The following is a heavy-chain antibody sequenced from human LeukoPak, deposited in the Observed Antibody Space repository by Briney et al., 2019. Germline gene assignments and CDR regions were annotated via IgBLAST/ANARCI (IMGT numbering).Heavy chain of an antibody. V-gene: IGHV4-34*01. CDR1: GGSFSGYN. CDR2: IKYDGAT. CDR3: ASGSPKHDS. Sequence: PSETLSLTCAVYGGSFSGYNWNWIRQSPGKGLEWIGEIKYDGATKYNPSLKNRLIISVDTSKNQFSLNLKSVTAADTAVYYCASGSPKHDSWGQGTQVTVSS. J-gene: IGHJ5*01.